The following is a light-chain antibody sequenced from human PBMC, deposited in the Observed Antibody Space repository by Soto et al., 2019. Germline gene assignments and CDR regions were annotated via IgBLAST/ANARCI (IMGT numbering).Light chain of an antibody. CDR2: GAS. Sequence: DIQMTQSPSALSASVGDTVTITCRASQSISSWLAWYQQQPGKAPKLLIYGASSLESGVPSRFSGSGSGTDFTLTIGCLQSEDFATYYCQQYYTYPWTFGQGTKVDIK. J-gene: IGKJ1*01. V-gene: IGKV1-5*01. CDR1: QSISSW. CDR3: QQYYTYPWT.